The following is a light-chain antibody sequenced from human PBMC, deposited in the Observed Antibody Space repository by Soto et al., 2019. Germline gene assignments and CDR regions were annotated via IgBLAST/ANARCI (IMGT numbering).Light chain of an antibody. V-gene: IGLV2-8*01. Sequence: HSALTQPPSASGSPGQSVTLSCTGTSSDVGGYNYVSWYQQHPGKAPKLIIYDVSKWPSGVPDRFSGSKSGNTASLTVSGLQTEDEADYYCSSYSGSNNFVFGTGTKLTVL. CDR2: DVS. J-gene: IGLJ1*01. CDR1: SSDVGGYNY. CDR3: SSYSGSNNFV.